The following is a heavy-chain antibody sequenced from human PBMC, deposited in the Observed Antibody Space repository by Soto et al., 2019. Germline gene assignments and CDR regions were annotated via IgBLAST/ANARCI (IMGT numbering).Heavy chain of an antibody. D-gene: IGHD6-13*01. CDR1: GFTFSDYY. V-gene: IGHV3-11*01. Sequence: VQLVESGGGLVKPGGSLRLSCAASGFTFSDYYMSWIRQAPGKGLEWVSYISSSGSTIYYADSVKGRFTISRDNAKNSLYLQMNSLRAEDTAVYYCARDLWQQLVHAYYYGMDVWGQGTTVTVSS. CDR3: ARDLWQQLVHAYYYGMDV. CDR2: ISSSGSTI. J-gene: IGHJ6*02.